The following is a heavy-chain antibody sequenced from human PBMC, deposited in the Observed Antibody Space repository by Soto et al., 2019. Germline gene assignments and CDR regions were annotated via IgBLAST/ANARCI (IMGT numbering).Heavy chain of an antibody. J-gene: IGHJ6*02. CDR3: ARDPVVSYYDSSGYYYPVDYYYGMDV. D-gene: IGHD3-22*01. V-gene: IGHV1-18*01. Sequence: ASVTVSCKASGYTFTSYGISWVRQAHGQGLEWMGWISAYNGNTNYAQKLQGRVTMTTDPSTSTAYMELRSLRSDDTAVYYCARDPVVSYYDSSGYYYPVDYYYGMDVWGQGTTVTVSS. CDR1: GYTFTSYG. CDR2: ISAYNGNT.